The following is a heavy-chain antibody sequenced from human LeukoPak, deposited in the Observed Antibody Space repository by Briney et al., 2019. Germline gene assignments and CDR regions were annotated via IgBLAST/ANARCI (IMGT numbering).Heavy chain of an antibody. Sequence: PGGSLRLSCAASGFGFSHFGMHWVRQAPGKGLEWVAFIGSDGDKKYFADSLKGRLTISRDNSKNMLFLQVSSLRTEDTAVYYCAKDGYCSGGACYAWHFDSWGLGTLVTVSS. D-gene: IGHD2-15*01. CDR3: AKDGYCSGGACYAWHFDS. CDR2: IGSDGDKK. V-gene: IGHV3-30*02. J-gene: IGHJ4*02. CDR1: GFGFSHFG.